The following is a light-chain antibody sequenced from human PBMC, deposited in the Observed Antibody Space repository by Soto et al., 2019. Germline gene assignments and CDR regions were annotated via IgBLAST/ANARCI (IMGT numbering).Light chain of an antibody. CDR1: QSINRF. CDR2: AAS. CDR3: QQSYSSPVT. Sequence: DIQMTQSPSSLSASVGDRVTITCLASQSINRFLNWYQQKPGKAPKFLIYAASSLQSGVPSRFSGSGSGTDFTLTVDSLQPEDFATYYCQQSYSSPVTFGQGTRLEIK. J-gene: IGKJ5*01. V-gene: IGKV1-39*01.